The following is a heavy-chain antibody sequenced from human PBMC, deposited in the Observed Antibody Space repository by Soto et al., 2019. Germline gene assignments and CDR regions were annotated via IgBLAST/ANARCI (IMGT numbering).Heavy chain of an antibody. J-gene: IGHJ4*02. CDR1: GYTFTVYY. D-gene: IGHD4-17*01. CDR3: ARRPSYGDYEFDY. CDR2: INPNSGGT. V-gene: IGHV1-2*04. Sequence: ASVKVSCKVSGYTFTVYYMHWVRQAPGQGLEWMGWINPNSGGTNYAQKFQGWVTMTRDTSISTAYMELSRLRSDDTAVYYCARRPSYGDYEFDYWGQGTLVTVSS.